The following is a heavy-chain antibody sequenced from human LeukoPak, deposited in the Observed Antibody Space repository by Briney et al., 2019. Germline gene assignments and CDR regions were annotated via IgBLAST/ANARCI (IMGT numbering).Heavy chain of an antibody. Sequence: GGSLRLSCAASGFTFSSYWMSWVRQAPGKGLEWVANMNQDGSEIYHVDSVKDRFTISRDNAKKSLYLQMNSLRAEDTAVYYCAKGGQWLVRGYFDYWGQGTLVTVSS. CDR1: GFTFSSYW. CDR2: MNQDGSEI. J-gene: IGHJ4*02. V-gene: IGHV3-7*01. CDR3: AKGGQWLVRGYFDY. D-gene: IGHD6-19*01.